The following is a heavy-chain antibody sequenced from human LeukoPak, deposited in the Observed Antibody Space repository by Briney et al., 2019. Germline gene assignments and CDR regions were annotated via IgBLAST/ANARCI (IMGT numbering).Heavy chain of an antibody. D-gene: IGHD2-2*03. V-gene: IGHV1-18*01. CDR3: ARFGFCDSNSGAGDYYAHYGMDV. CDR2: ISAYTGKT. CDR1: GYTFGSYG. J-gene: IGHJ6*04. Sequence: ASVKVSCKTSGYTFGSYGINWVRQAPGQGLEWMGWISAYTGKTKYGQKFQGRVTMIKDTSTSTVYMELRSLRSDDTAVYYCARFGFCDSNSGAGDYYAHYGMDVWAKGPTVTVPS.